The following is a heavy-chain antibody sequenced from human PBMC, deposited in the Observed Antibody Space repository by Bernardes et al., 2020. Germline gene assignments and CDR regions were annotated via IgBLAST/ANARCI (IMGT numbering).Heavy chain of an antibody. CDR2: IKEDGSEK. CDR1: GFSFRSAW. Sequence: GGSLRLSCAASGFSFRSAWMDWVRQAPGKGLEWVANIKEDGSEKHYVDSVKGRFTISRDNAKNLVYLEMSSLTAEDTAVYYCSRALESWGQGTMDTVSS. J-gene: IGHJ4*02. V-gene: IGHV3-7*04. CDR3: SRALES.